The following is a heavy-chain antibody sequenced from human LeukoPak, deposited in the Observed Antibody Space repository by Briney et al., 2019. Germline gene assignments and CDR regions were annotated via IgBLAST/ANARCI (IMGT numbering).Heavy chain of an antibody. V-gene: IGHV1-69*04. CDR1: GGMFSSYA. D-gene: IGHD5-24*01. CDR2: IFPILGTA. CDR3: AAEGVGKATLYY. J-gene: IGHJ4*02. Sequence: VASVKVSCKASGGMFSSYAITWVRQAPGQGLEWMGKIFPILGTANYAQKFKGRVTIIADRATSTAYMELSSLRAEDTAVYYCAAEGVGKATLYYWGQGTLVTVSS.